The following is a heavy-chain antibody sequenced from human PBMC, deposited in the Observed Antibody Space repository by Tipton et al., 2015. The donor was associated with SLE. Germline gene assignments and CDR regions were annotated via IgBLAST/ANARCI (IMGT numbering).Heavy chain of an antibody. D-gene: IGHD6-19*01. CDR1: GFTFDDYA. CDR2: IYHSGYT. Sequence: LRLSCAASGFTFDDYAMHWVRQPPGKGLEWIGYIYHSGYTHYNPSLRSRVTISLDRSNNHFSLELSSWTAADTAVYYCARESIAVAGGSFDYWGQGTLVTVSS. V-gene: IGHV4-30-2*01. J-gene: IGHJ4*02. CDR3: ARESIAVAGGSFDY.